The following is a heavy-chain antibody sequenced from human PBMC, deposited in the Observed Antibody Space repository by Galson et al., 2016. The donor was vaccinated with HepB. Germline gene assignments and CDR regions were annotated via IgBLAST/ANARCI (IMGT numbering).Heavy chain of an antibody. J-gene: IGHJ6*02. CDR1: RFILSNYW. CDR2: IKYDGSER. V-gene: IGHV3-7*01. Sequence: SLRLSCAASRFILSNYWMTWVRQAPGKGLEWVANIKYDGSERYYVDSVKGRFTISRDDSKNTVYLQMNSLRDEDTAVYYCAREGHDTYGMDVWGQGTTVTVSS. CDR3: AREGHDTYGMDV.